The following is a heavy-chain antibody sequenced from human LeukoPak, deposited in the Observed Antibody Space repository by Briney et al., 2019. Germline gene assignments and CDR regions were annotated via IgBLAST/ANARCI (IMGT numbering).Heavy chain of an antibody. CDR1: GGTFSSYA. J-gene: IGHJ4*02. V-gene: IGHV1-69*04. CDR2: IIPILGIA. Sequence: SVKVSCKASGGTFSSYAISWVRQAPGQGLEWMGRIIPILGIANYAQKFQGRVTITADKSTSTAYMELSSLRSEDTAVYYCARLGEHYYDSSVYMLIWGRGTLVTVSS. CDR3: ARLGEHYYDSSVYMLI. D-gene: IGHD3-22*01.